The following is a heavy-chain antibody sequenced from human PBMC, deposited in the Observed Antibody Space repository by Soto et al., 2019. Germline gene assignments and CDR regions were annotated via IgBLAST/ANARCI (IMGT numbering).Heavy chain of an antibody. CDR1: GGSISSGGYY. D-gene: IGHD5-18*01. CDR2: IYYSGST. V-gene: IGHV4-31*03. Sequence: PSETLSLTCTVSGGSISSGGYYWSWIRQHPGKGLEWIGYIYYSGSTYYNPSLKSRVTISVDTSKNQFSLKLSSVTAAGTAVCYCARQDKAYSYGWATHPFDYWGQGTLVTVSS. J-gene: IGHJ4*02. CDR3: ARQDKAYSYGWATHPFDY.